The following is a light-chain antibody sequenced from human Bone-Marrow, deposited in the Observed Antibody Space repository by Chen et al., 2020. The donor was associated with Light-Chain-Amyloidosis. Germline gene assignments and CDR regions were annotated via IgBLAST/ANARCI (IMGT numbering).Light chain of an antibody. CDR2: QDD. CDR1: SGSSATNY. V-gene: IGLV6-57*01. J-gene: IGLJ3*02. Sequence: NCMLTQPHSVSESPGKTVLISCTSSSGSSATNYVQWYQQRTRSSPTTVIYQDDHRPSGLPDSLSGSIGRSSSPASHIVSRLRTADDADDYCQSYHGSGQGVFGGGTKLTVL. CDR3: QSYHGSGQGV.